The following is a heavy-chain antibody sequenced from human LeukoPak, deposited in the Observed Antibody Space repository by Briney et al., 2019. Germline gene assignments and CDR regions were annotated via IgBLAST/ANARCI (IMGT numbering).Heavy chain of an antibody. CDR2: IYYSGST. Sequence: SETLSLTCTVSGGSISSSSYYWGWIRQPPGKGLEWIGSIYYSGSTYYNPSLKSRVTISVDTSKNQFSLKLSSVTAADTAVYYCARLKSYYDILTGYWVTAREQYYFDYWGQGTVVAVSS. CDR1: GGSISSSSYY. CDR3: ARLKSYYDILTGYWVTAREQYYFDY. J-gene: IGHJ4*02. V-gene: IGHV4-39*01. D-gene: IGHD3-9*01.